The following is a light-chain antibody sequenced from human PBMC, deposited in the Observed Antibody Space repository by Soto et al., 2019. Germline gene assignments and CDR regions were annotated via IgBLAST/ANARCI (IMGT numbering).Light chain of an antibody. CDR2: GAS. CDR3: QHRINWPLT. J-gene: IGKJ4*01. CDR1: QSVTTQ. Sequence: IVLTQSPGTLSLSPGETATLSCRASQSVTTQLAWYQQKRGRAPRLIIHGASRRATGIPDRISGSGSETYFTLTISTLAPEDFAVYYCQHRINWPLTFGGGTKVDIK. V-gene: IGKV3-11*01.